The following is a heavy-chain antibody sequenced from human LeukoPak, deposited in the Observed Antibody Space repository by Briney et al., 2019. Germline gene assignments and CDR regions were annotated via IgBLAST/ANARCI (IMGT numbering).Heavy chain of an antibody. CDR1: GFTFSSYW. Sequence: GGSLRLSCAASGFTFSSYWMSWVRQAPGKGLEWVANIKQDGSEKYYVDSVKGRFTISRDNAKNSLYLQMNSLRAEDTAVYYCAREYYYDSSGYLSWGQGTLVTVSS. CDR2: IKQDGSEK. CDR3: AREYYYDSSGYLS. D-gene: IGHD3-22*01. J-gene: IGHJ4*02. V-gene: IGHV3-7*01.